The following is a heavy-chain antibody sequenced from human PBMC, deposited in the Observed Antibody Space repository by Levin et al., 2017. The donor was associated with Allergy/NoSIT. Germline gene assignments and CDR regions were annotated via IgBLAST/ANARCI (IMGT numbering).Heavy chain of an antibody. CDR1: GFTFSSYS. CDR3: ARAAIEDGRGYRIRFDY. V-gene: IGHV3-21*01. Sequence: GESLKISCAASGFTFSSYSMNWVRQAPGKGLEWVSSISSSSSYIYYADSVKGRFTISRDNAKNSLYLQMNSLRAEDTAVYYCARAAIEDGRGYRIRFDYWGQGTLVTVSS. D-gene: IGHD5-18*01. J-gene: IGHJ4*02. CDR2: ISSSSSYI.